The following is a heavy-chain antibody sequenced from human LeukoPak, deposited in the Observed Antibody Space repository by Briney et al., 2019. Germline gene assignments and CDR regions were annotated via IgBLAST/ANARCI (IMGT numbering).Heavy chain of an antibody. CDR1: GGSISSSSYY. CDR3: ARRSDYDILTGYYIRGGFDY. CDR2: IYYSGST. Sequence: SETLSLTCTVSGGSISSSSYYWGWIRQPPGKGLEWIGSIYYSGSTYYNPSLKSRVTISVDTSKNQFSLKLSSVTAADTAVYYCARRSDYDILTGYYIRGGFDYWGQGTLVTVSS. J-gene: IGHJ4*02. V-gene: IGHV4-39*01. D-gene: IGHD3-9*01.